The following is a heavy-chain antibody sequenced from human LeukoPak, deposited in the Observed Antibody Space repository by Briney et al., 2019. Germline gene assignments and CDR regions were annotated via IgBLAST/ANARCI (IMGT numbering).Heavy chain of an antibody. Sequence: PGRSLRLSCAASGFTFDDYAMHWVRQAPGKGLEWVSGISWNSGSIDYADSVKGRFTISRDNAKNSLYLQMNSLRAEDTALYYCARPLTSSWNDAFDIWGQGTVVTVSS. V-gene: IGHV3-9*01. CDR1: GFTFDDYA. J-gene: IGHJ3*02. CDR3: ARPLTSSWNDAFDI. CDR2: ISWNSGSI. D-gene: IGHD6-13*01.